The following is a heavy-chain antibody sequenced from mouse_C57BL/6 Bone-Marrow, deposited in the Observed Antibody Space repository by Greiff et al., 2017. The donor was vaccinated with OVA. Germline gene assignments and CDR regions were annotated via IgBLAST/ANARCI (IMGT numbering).Heavy chain of an antibody. J-gene: IGHJ2*01. V-gene: IGHV1-19*01. CDR2: INPYNGGP. CDR1: GYTFTDYY. D-gene: IGHD4-1*01. CDR3: ATSGTKAFFDY. Sequence: EVQLQQSGPVLVKPGASVKMSCKASGYTFTDYYMNWVKQSHGKSLEWIGVINPYNGGPSYNQKFKVKATLTVDKSSSTAYMELNSLTSEDSAVYYCATSGTKAFFDYWGQGTTLTVSS.